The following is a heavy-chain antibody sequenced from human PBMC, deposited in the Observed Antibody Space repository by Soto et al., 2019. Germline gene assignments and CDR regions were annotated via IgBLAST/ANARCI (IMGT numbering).Heavy chain of an antibody. Sequence: GASVKVSCKASGGTFSSYAISWVRQAPGQGLEWMGGIIPIFGTANYAQKFQGRVTITADESTSTAYMELSSLRSEDTAVYYCARGSNCGGDCYSEYWGQGTLVTVSS. D-gene: IGHD2-21*02. CDR2: IIPIFGTA. CDR3: ARGSNCGGDCYSEY. J-gene: IGHJ4*02. CDR1: GGTFSSYA. V-gene: IGHV1-69*13.